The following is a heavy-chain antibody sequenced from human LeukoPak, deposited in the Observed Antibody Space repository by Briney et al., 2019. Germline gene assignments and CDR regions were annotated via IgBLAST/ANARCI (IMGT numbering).Heavy chain of an antibody. CDR2: IYSGGST. J-gene: IGHJ5*02. V-gene: IGHV3-53*01. CDR3: ASPPVAVAGTNWFDP. D-gene: IGHD6-19*01. Sequence: GGSLRLSCAASGFTVSSNYMSWVRQAPGKGLEWVSVIYSGGSTYYADSVKGRFTISRDNSKNTLYLQMNSLRAEDTAVYYCASPPVAVAGTNWFDPWGQGTLVTVSS. CDR1: GFTVSSNY.